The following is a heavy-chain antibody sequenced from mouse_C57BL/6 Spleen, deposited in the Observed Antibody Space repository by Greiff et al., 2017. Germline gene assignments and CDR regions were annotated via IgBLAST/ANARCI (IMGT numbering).Heavy chain of an antibody. CDR2: IDPEDGET. J-gene: IGHJ3*01. V-gene: IGHV14-2*01. CDR1: GSNIKDYY. CDR3: ARGGGSGCAY. Sequence: EVKLMESGAELVKPGASVKLSCTASGSNIKDYYMHWVKQRTEQGLAWIGRIDPEDGETNYPPQFQGKATITADTSSNTAYLQLSSLTSEDTAVYYCARGGGSGCAYWGQGTLVTVSA. D-gene: IGHD1-1*02.